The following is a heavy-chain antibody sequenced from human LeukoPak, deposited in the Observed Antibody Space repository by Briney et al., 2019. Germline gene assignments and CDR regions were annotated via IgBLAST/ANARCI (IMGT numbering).Heavy chain of an antibody. Sequence: PGGSLRLSCAASGFTFSSYWMSWVRQAPGKGLEWVANIKQDGSEKYYVDSVKGRFTISRDNAKNSLYLQMNSLRAEDTAVYYCASPGYNSVWSFDHWGQGTLVTVSS. D-gene: IGHD6-19*01. CDR3: ASPGYNSVWSFDH. V-gene: IGHV3-7*01. J-gene: IGHJ4*02. CDR2: IKQDGSEK. CDR1: GFTFSSYW.